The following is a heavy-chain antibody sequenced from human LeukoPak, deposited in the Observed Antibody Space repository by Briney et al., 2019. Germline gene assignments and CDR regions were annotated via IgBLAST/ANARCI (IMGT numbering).Heavy chain of an antibody. V-gene: IGHV4-39*01. CDR2: IYYSGST. CDR1: GGSISSSRYY. D-gene: IGHD3-10*01. J-gene: IGHJ4*02. Sequence: PSETLSLTCTVSGGSISSSRYYWGWIRQPPGKGLEWIGSIYYSGSTYYDPSLKSRVTISVDTSKHQFSLKLRSVTAADTAIYYCARAHYASGSPIDYWGQGTLVTVSS. CDR3: ARAHYASGSPIDY.